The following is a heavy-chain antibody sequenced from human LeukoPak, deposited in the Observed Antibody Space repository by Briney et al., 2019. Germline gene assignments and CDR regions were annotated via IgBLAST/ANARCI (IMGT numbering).Heavy chain of an antibody. J-gene: IGHJ6*03. V-gene: IGHV1-69*05. CDR1: GSNFSSYS. D-gene: IGHD4/OR15-4a*01. CDR2: ILPLFGTI. Sequence: EASVTVSCKASGSNFSSYSFAWVRQAPGQGLEWLGGILPLFGTIYYAQRFQGRVTLTTDESTSTAYMEVSSLRSEDTAVYYCAGAPYGVYGGDYYSHYMDVWGKGTTVTVSS. CDR3: AGAPYGVYGGDYYSHYMDV.